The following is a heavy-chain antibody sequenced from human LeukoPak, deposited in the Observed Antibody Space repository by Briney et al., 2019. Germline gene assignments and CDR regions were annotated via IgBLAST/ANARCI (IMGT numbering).Heavy chain of an antibody. Sequence: PSETLSLTCAVYGGSFSGYYWSWIRQPPGKGLEWIGEINHSGSTNYNPSLKSRVTISVDTSKNQFSLKLSSVTAADTAVYYCARARPKYYDYVCGSYRYYFDYWGQGTLVTVSS. D-gene: IGHD3-16*02. J-gene: IGHJ4*02. CDR2: INHSGST. CDR3: ARARPKYYDYVCGSYRYYFDY. CDR1: GGSFSGYY. V-gene: IGHV4-34*01.